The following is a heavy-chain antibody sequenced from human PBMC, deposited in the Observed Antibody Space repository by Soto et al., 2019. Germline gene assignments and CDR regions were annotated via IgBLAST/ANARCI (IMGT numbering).Heavy chain of an antibody. V-gene: IGHV4-4*07. Sequence: SETLSLTCTVSGASISSYFWTWIRQTAGKGLDWIGRISTSGTTKYNPSLKSRVTMSVDTSKNHFSLNLSSVTAADTAVYYCAREAGPDRWFDPWGQGTLVTVSS. CDR3: AREAGPDRWFDP. CDR2: ISTSGTT. CDR1: GASISSYF. D-gene: IGHD6-19*01. J-gene: IGHJ5*02.